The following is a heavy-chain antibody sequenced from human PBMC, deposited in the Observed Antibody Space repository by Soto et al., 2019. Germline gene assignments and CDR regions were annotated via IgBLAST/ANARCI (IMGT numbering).Heavy chain of an antibody. CDR1: GGSFSGYY. J-gene: IGHJ4*02. CDR3: ARVLLGSSGWYSAALGYFDY. V-gene: IGHV4-34*01. D-gene: IGHD6-19*01. CDR2: INHSGST. Sequence: SETLSLTCAVYGGSFSGYYWSWIRQPPGKGLEWIGEINHSGSTNYNPSLKSRVTISVDTSKNQFSLKLSSVTAADTAVYYCARVLLGSSGWYSAALGYFDYWGQGTLVTVS.